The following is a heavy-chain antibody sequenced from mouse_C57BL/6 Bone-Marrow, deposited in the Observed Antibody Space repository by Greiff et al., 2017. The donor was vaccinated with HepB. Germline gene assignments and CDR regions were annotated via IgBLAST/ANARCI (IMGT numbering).Heavy chain of an antibody. D-gene: IGHD1-1*01. Sequence: EVKLVESGPELVKPGASVKIPCKASGYTFTDYNMDWVKQSHGKSLEWIGDINPNNGGTIYNQKFKGKATLTVDKSSSTAYMELRSLTSEDTAVYYCARSLITTVVYWYFDVWGTGTTVTVSS. CDR1: GYTFTDYN. V-gene: IGHV1-18*01. J-gene: IGHJ1*03. CDR3: ARSLITTVVYWYFDV. CDR2: INPNNGGT.